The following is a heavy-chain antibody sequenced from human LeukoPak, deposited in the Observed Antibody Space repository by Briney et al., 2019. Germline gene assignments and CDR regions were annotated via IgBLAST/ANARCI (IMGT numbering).Heavy chain of an antibody. CDR1: GFTFINYA. CDR3: ATSGFGAFDI. Sequence: PGGSLRLSCAASGFTFINYAMNWVRQAPGKGLEWVSAVSGSGGSTYYADSVKGRFIISRDNSKNTLHLQTNSLRAEDTAVYYCATSGFGAFDIWGQGTMVTVSA. D-gene: IGHD3-10*01. V-gene: IGHV3-23*01. CDR2: VSGSGGST. J-gene: IGHJ3*02.